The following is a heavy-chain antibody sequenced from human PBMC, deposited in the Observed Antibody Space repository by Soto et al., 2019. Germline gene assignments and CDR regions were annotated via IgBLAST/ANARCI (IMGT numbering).Heavy chain of an antibody. CDR1: GGSFSGYY. J-gene: IGHJ4*02. D-gene: IGHD3-10*01. V-gene: IGHV4-34*01. Sequence: SETLSLTCAVYGGSFSGYYWSWIRQPPGKGLEWIGEINHSGSTNYNPSLKSRVTISVDTSKNQFSLKLSSVTAADTAVYYCARCYGSGSYYKPAIYYFDYWGQGTLVTVSS. CDR3: ARCYGSGSYYKPAIYYFDY. CDR2: INHSGST.